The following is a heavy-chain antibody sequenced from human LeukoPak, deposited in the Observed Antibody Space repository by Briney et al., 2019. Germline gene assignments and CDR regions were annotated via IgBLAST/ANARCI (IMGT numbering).Heavy chain of an antibody. CDR2: IYYSGST. D-gene: IGHD4-11*01. J-gene: IGHJ3*02. CDR1: GGSISSSSYY. CDR3: ARGDNYGIGAFDI. Sequence: TSETLSLTCTVSGGSISSSSYYWSWIRQPPGKGLEWIGYIYYSGSTNYNPSLKSRVTISVDTSKNQFSLKLSSVTAADTAVYYCARGDNYGIGAFDIWGQGTMVTVSS. V-gene: IGHV4-61*01.